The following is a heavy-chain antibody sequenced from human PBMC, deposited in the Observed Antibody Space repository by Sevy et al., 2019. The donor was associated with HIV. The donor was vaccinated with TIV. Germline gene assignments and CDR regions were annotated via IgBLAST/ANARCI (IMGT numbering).Heavy chain of an antibody. J-gene: IGHJ4*02. V-gene: IGHV1-69*06. CDR1: GGTFSSYA. Sequence: SVKVSCKASGGTFSSYAISWVRQAPGQGLEWMGGIIPIFGTANYAQKFQGRVTITADKSTSTAYMELSSLRSEDTAVYYCARINPVDRMYYFDYWGQGTLVTVSS. CDR2: IIPIFGTA. D-gene: IGHD2-15*01. CDR3: ARINPVDRMYYFDY.